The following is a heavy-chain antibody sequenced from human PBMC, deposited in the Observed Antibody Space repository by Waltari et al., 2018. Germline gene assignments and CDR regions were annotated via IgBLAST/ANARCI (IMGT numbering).Heavy chain of an antibody. J-gene: IGHJ3*02. D-gene: IGHD1-26*01. CDR1: GSTFSTSW. CDR2: IRQDGNQK. CDR3: AREGKLLGAFDI. V-gene: IGHV3-7*01. Sequence: EVQLVESGGTLVQPGGSLRLSCAASGSTFSTSWMNWVRQAPGKGLEWVADIRQDGNQKSYVDSVKGRFTISRDNAESSLYLQMNSLRAEDTAVYYCAREGKLLGAFDIWGQGTMVTVSS.